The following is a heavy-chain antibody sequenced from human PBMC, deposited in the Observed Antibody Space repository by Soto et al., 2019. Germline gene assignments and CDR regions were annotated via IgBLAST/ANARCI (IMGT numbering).Heavy chain of an antibody. D-gene: IGHD2-15*01. CDR1: GFTFNSYS. Sequence: PGGSLRLSCAASGFTFNSYSMNWVRQAPGKGLEWVSSMSRSSRYIYYADSVKGRFTISRDNARNSVYLQMNSPRAEDTAVYYCARDGGVAATLANYFDYWGQGTLVTVSS. CDR2: MSRSSRYI. V-gene: IGHV3-21*01. CDR3: ARDGGVAATLANYFDY. J-gene: IGHJ4*02.